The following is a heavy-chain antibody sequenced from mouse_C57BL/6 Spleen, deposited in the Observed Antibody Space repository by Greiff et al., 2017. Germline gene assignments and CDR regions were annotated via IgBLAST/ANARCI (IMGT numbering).Heavy chain of an antibody. CDR3: ARGVYYSNPYYFDY. D-gene: IGHD2-5*01. J-gene: IGHJ2*01. V-gene: IGHV1-69*01. CDR1: GYTFTSYW. Sequence: QVQLKQPGAELVMPGASVKLSCKASGYTFTSYWMHWVKQRPGQGLEWIGEIDPSDSYPNYNQKFKGKSTLTVDKSSSTAYMQLSSLTSEDSAVYYGARGVYYSNPYYFDYWGQGTTLTVSA. CDR2: IDPSDSYP.